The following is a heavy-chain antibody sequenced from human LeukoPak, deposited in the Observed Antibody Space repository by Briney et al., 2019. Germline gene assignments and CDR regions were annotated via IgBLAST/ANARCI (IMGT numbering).Heavy chain of an antibody. V-gene: IGHV1-69*05. Sequence: SVKVSCKASGGTFSSYAISWVRQAPGQGLEWMGGIIPIFGTANYAQKFQGRVTITTDESTSTAYMELSSLRSEDTAVYYCARASGCSSTSCYSIDGYYYYYMDVWGKGTTVTVSS. CDR3: ARASGCSSTSCYSIDGYYYYYMDV. CDR2: IIPIFGTA. J-gene: IGHJ6*03. D-gene: IGHD2-2*01. CDR1: GGTFSSYA.